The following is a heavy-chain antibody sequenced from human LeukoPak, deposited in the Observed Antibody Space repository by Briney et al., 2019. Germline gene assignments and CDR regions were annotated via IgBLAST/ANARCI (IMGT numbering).Heavy chain of an antibody. CDR3: ATEGSSGAYYYDSTSFHYFDY. V-gene: IGHV1-46*01. CDR1: GYTFTSYY. Sequence: ASVKASCKASGYTFTSYYMHWVRQAPGQGLEWMGIINPSGGSTSYAQKFQGRVTMTRDTSTSTVYMELSSLRSEDTAVYYCATEGSSGAYYYDSTSFHYFDYWGQGTLVTVSS. CDR2: INPSGGST. J-gene: IGHJ4*02. D-gene: IGHD2/OR15-2a*01.